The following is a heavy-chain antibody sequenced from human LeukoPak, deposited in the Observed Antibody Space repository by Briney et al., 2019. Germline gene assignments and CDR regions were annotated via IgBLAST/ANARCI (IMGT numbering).Heavy chain of an antibody. CDR2: IYHSGST. CDR3: ARQGCGGDCYIQTYYYYYYMDV. V-gene: IGHV4-38-2*01. D-gene: IGHD2-21*01. CDR1: GYSISSGYY. J-gene: IGHJ6*03. Sequence: SETLPLTCAVSGYSISSGYYWGWIRQPPGKGLEWIGSIYHSGSTYYNPSLKSRVTISVDTSKNQFSLKLSSVTAADTAVYYCARQGCGGDCYIQTYYYYYYMDVWGKGTTVTVSS.